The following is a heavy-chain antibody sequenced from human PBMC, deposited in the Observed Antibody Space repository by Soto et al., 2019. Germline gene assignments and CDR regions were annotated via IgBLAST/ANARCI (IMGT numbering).Heavy chain of an antibody. D-gene: IGHD4-17*01. J-gene: IGHJ6*02. V-gene: IGHV3-30*18. CDR2: ISYDGSNK. Sequence: QVQLVESGGGVVQPGRSLRLSCAASGFTFSSYGMHWVRQAPGKGLEWVAVISYDGSNKYYADSVKGRFTISRDNSKNPLYLQMHSLSAEDTAVYYCAKDLTVTPNYCYGMDVWGQGTTVTVSS. CDR3: AKDLTVTPNYCYGMDV. CDR1: GFTFSSYG.